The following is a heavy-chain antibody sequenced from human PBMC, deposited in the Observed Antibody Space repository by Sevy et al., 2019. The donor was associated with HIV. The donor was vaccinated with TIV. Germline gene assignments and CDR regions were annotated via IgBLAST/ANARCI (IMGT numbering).Heavy chain of an antibody. V-gene: IGHV4-34*01. J-gene: IGHJ5*02. CDR2: INHSGST. Sequence: SETLSLTCAVHGGSFSGYYWNWIRQPPGKGLEWIGEINHSGSTNYNPSLKSRFTISVDTSKNQISLKLSSVTAADTAVYYCARSPPIVVVPGAPSWFDPWGQGTLVTVSS. D-gene: IGHD2-2*01. CDR3: ARSPPIVVVPGAPSWFDP. CDR1: GGSFSGYY.